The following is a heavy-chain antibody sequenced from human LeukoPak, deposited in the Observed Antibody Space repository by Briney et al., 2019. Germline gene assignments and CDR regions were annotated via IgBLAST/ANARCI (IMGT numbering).Heavy chain of an antibody. CDR2: ISYGGSNK. CDR3: AKDLPDSSSWDSLLYYYYYGMDV. J-gene: IGHJ6*02. V-gene: IGHV3-30*18. Sequence: GGSLRLSCAASGFTFSSYGMHWVRQAPGKGLEWVAVISYGGSNKYYADSVKGRFTISRDNSKNTLYLQMNSLRAEDTAVYYCAKDLPDSSSWDSLLYYYYYGMDVWGQGTTVTVSS. CDR1: GFTFSSYG. D-gene: IGHD6-13*01.